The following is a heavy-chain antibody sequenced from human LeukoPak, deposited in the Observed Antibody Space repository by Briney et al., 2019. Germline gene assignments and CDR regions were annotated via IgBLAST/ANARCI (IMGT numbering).Heavy chain of an antibody. Sequence: GGSLRLSCAASGFTFSSYWMSWVRQAPGKGLEWVANIKQEGSDKYYVDSVKGRLTISRDNAKNSLYLQMNSLRAEDTAIYYCARASAVAGTRDYWGQGTLVTVSS. CDR1: GFTFSSYW. V-gene: IGHV3-7*01. J-gene: IGHJ4*02. CDR3: ARASAVAGTRDY. D-gene: IGHD6-19*01. CDR2: IKQEGSDK.